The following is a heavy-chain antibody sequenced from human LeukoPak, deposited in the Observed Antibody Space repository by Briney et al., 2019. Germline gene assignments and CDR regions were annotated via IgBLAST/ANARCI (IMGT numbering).Heavy chain of an antibody. V-gene: IGHV3-11*01. J-gene: IGHJ4*02. CDR2: ISSSGRTI. CDR1: GFTFSDYY. Sequence: GGSLRLSCAASGFTFSDYYMSWIRQAPGKGLEWVSYISSSGRTIYYADSVNDRFTISSDNAKNSLYLQMNGLRAEEKAVYYCGRLGHVDYWGQGTLVTVSS. CDR3: GRLGHVDY. D-gene: IGHD1-26*01.